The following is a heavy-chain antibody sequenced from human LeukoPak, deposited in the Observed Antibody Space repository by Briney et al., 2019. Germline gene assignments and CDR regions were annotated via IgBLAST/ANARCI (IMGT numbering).Heavy chain of an antibody. V-gene: IGHV3-23*01. CDR2: ISGSGGST. CDR3: AKGRITMVRGVSDAFDI. J-gene: IGHJ3*02. D-gene: IGHD3-10*01. CDR1: GFTFSSYS. Sequence: PGGSLRLSCAASGFTFSSYSMNWVRQAPGKGLEWVSAISGSGGSTYYADSVKGRFTISRDNSKNTLYLQMNSLRAEDTAVYYCAKGRITMVRGVSDAFDIWGQGTMVTVSS.